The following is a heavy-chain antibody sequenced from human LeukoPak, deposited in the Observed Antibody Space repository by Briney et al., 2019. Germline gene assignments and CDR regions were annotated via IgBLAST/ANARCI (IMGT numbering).Heavy chain of an antibody. CDR1: GFSFSSYW. V-gene: IGHV3-74*01. CDR3: GRDLVYGSGSLDN. D-gene: IGHD3-10*01. J-gene: IGHJ4*02. Sequence: GGSLRLSCAASGFSFSSYWMHWVRQVQGQGLVWVSRIKTDGSGANYADSVTGRFTISRDNAKNTLFLQMNSLRVEDTAVYYCGRDLVYGSGSLDNWGQGTLVTVSS. CDR2: IKTDGSGA.